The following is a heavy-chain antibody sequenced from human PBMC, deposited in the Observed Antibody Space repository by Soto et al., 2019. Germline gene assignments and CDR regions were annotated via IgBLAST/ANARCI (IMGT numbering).Heavy chain of an antibody. Sequence: QVQLVQSGAEVKKPGSSVKVSCKASGGTFSSYAISWMRQAPGQGLEWMGGIIPIFGTANYAEKFQGRVTITADESTSTAYMELSSLRSEDTAVYYCAREGIRDIVVVVAATLGGMDVWGQGTTVTVSS. V-gene: IGHV1-69*12. CDR3: AREGIRDIVVVVAATLGGMDV. CDR2: IIPIFGTA. D-gene: IGHD2-15*01. J-gene: IGHJ6*02. CDR1: GGTFSSYA.